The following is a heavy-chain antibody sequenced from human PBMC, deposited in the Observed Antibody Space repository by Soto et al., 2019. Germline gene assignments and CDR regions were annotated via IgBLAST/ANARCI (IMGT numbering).Heavy chain of an antibody. D-gene: IGHD2-15*01. CDR1: GFTFSSYW. J-gene: IGHJ6*02. Sequence: EVQLVESGGGLVQPGGSRSLSCAASGFTFSSYWRGWARQAQGKGREWVANIKQDGSEKYYVDSVKGRFTISRDNAKNSLYLQMNSLRAEDTAVYYCARGVATAGLYGMDVWGQGTTVTVSS. V-gene: IGHV3-7*03. CDR2: IKQDGSEK. CDR3: ARGVATAGLYGMDV.